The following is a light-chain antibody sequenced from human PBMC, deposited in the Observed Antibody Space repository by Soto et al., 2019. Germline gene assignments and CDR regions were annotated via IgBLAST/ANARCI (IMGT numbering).Light chain of an antibody. CDR3: QHSWT. J-gene: IGKJ1*01. CDR2: KAS. V-gene: IGKV1-5*03. CDR1: QSIHGW. Sequence: DIQMTQSPSTLSASVGDRVTITCRASQSIHGWLAWYQQKPRKAPKLLFYKASSLQSGVPSRFSGGGSGTEFTLTISSLQPDDFATYYCQHSWTFGQGTKVEIK.